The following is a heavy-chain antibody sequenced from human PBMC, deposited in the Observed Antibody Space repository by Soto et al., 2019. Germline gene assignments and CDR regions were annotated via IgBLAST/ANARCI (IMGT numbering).Heavy chain of an antibody. CDR3: AKEFIGRPLNWFDP. D-gene: IGHD2-15*01. CDR1: GFTFSSYG. CDR2: ISYDGSNK. J-gene: IGHJ5*02. V-gene: IGHV3-30*18. Sequence: GGSLRLSCAASGFTFSSYGMHWVRQAPGKGLEWVAVISYDGSNKYYADPVKGRFTISRDNSKNTLYLQMNSLRAEDTAVYYCAKEFIGRPLNWFDPWGQGTLVTVSS.